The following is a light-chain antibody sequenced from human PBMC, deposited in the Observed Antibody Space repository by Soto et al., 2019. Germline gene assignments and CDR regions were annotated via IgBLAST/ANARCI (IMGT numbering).Light chain of an antibody. CDR1: SSDVGGYNY. V-gene: IGLV2-11*01. J-gene: IGLJ2*01. CDR3: CSYAGYYTLV. Sequence: QSVLTQPRSVSGSPGQSVTISCTGTSSDVGGYNYVSWYQQHPGKAPKLIIYAVSGRPSGVPDRFSGSKSGNTASLTISGLQADDEADYYCCSYAGYYTLVFCGGTKLTVL. CDR2: AVS.